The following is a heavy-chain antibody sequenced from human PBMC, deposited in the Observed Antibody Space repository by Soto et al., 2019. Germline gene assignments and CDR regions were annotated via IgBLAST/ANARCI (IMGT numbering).Heavy chain of an antibody. CDR1: GYTFTDYY. D-gene: IGHD2-15*01. J-gene: IGHJ5*02. V-gene: IGHV1-2*04. CDR2: INPNSGDT. Sequence: ASVKVSCKASGYTFTDYYMHWVRQAPGQGLEWMGWINPNSGDTNYAQKFQGWVTMTRDTSINTAYMGLGRLRSDDTAVYHCAREVGYCGAGSCPKWFDPWGPGTLVTVSS. CDR3: AREVGYCGAGSCPKWFDP.